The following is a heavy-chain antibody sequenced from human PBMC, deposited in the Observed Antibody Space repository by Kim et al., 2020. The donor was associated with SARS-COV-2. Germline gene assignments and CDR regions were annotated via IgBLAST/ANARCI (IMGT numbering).Heavy chain of an antibody. CDR1: GGSISSYY. V-gene: IGHV4-59*13. CDR2: IYYSGST. J-gene: IGHJ2*01. CDR3: ARGMGDL. Sequence: SETLSLTCTVSGGSISSYYWSWIRQPPGKGLEWIGYIYYSGSTNYNPSLKSRVTISVDTSKNQFSLKLSSVTAADTAVYYCARGMGDLWGRGTRVTVSS.